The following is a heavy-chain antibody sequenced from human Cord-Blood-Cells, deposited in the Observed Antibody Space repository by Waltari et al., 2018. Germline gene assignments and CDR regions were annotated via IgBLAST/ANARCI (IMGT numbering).Heavy chain of an antibody. CDR2: IIPIFGTA. V-gene: IGHV1-69*06. J-gene: IGHJ6*02. CDR3: AYWEVQGVMRYYGMDV. D-gene: IGHD3-10*01. CDR1: GGTFSSYA. Sequence: QVQLVQSGAEVKKPGSSVKVSCKASGGTFSSYAISWVRQAPGQGLEWMGGIIPIFGTANYAQNFQGRVTITADKSTSTAYMELSSLRSEDTAVYYCAYWEVQGVMRYYGMDVWGQGTTVTVSS.